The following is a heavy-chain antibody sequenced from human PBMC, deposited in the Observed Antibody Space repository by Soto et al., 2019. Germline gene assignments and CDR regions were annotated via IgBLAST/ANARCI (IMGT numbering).Heavy chain of an antibody. J-gene: IGHJ4*02. CDR2: ISAYNGNT. CDR1: GYTFTSYG. CDR3: ARVDIRNGALEDY. V-gene: IGHV1-18*01. D-gene: IGHD3-10*01. Sequence: GASVKVSCKASGYTFTSYGIGWVRQAPGQGLEWMGWISAYNGNTNYAQKLQGRVTMTTDTSSNTAYMELRSLRSDDTAVYYCARVDIRNGALEDYWGQGTLVTVSS.